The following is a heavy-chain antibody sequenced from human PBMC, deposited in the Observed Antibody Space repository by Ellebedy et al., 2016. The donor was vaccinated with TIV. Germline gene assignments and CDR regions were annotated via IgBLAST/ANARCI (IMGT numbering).Heavy chain of an antibody. J-gene: IGHJ5*02. CDR2: INHSGST. Sequence: MPSETLSLTCAVYGGSFSGYYWSWIRQPPGKGLEWIGEINHSGSTNYNPSLKSRVTISVDTSKNQFSLKLGSVTAADTAVYYCARDNTIFGVVTRGWFDPWGQGTLVTVSS. D-gene: IGHD3-3*01. CDR1: GGSFSGYY. V-gene: IGHV4-34*01. CDR3: ARDNTIFGVVTRGWFDP.